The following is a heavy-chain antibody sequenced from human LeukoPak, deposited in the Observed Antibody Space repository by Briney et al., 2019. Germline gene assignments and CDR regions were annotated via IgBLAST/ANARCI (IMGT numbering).Heavy chain of an antibody. CDR2: ISGGGEST. CDR3: AKDRHSYGFVTKPGNFDY. Sequence: GGSLRLSCAASGFTVSSCYMSWVRQAPGKGLEWVSSISGGGESTYYADSVKGRFTVSRDNSKNTLYLQINSLGGEDTAVYYCAKDRHSYGFVTKPGNFDYWGQGTLVTVSS. CDR1: GFTVSSCY. D-gene: IGHD5-18*01. V-gene: IGHV3-23*01. J-gene: IGHJ4*02.